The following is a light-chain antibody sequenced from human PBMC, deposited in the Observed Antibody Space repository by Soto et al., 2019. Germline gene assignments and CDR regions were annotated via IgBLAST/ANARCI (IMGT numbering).Light chain of an antibody. V-gene: IGKV1-5*01. Sequence: DIQVTQSPSTLSASVGDRVIITCRASQSISGWLAWYQQKPGKAPKLLIHEASNLESGVPSRFSGSGSGTEFALTVSSLQPDDFASYYCQQYDSYPLTFGGGTKLDIK. CDR1: QSISGW. J-gene: IGKJ4*01. CDR3: QQYDSYPLT. CDR2: EAS.